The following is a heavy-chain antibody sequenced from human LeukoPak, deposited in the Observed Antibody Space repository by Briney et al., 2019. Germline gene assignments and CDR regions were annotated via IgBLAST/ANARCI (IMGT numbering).Heavy chain of an antibody. J-gene: IGHJ3*01. Sequence: PSETLSLTCTVSGDSIIGYYWSWIRQPPGKGLEWIGYIHYSGSTNYNPSLKSRITISVDTSKNQFSLKLSSVTAADTAVYYCARDPPEDREVAFDVWGQGTMVTVYS. D-gene: IGHD5-24*01. CDR1: GDSIIGYY. V-gene: IGHV4-59*01. CDR2: IHYSGST. CDR3: ARDPPEDREVAFDV.